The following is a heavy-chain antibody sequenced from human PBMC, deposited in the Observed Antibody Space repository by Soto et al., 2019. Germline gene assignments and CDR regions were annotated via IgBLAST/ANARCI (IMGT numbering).Heavy chain of an antibody. V-gene: IGHV3-53*01. Sequence: GGSLRLSCAASGFTVSTNYMGWVRQAPGRGLEWVSFIYSDGSTFYADSVKGRFTISRDNSKNMLFLQMNSLRAEDTALYYCARGRASHSDFDYWGQGTLVTVSS. CDR3: ARGRASHSDFDY. J-gene: IGHJ4*02. D-gene: IGHD2-15*01. CDR1: GFTVSTNY. CDR2: IYSDGST.